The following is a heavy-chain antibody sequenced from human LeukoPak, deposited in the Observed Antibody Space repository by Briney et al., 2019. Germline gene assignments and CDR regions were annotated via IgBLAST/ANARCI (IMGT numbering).Heavy chain of an antibody. CDR3: AKLIAAAGGD. CDR1: GFTVSSNY. J-gene: IGHJ4*02. D-gene: IGHD6-13*01. Sequence: PGGSLRLSCTASGFTVSSNYMSWVRQAPGKGLDWVSVIYSDGGTYYADSVKGRFTISRDNSQNTLSLQMNSLRAEDTAVYYCAKLIAAAGGDWGQGTLVTVSS. CDR2: IYSDGGT. V-gene: IGHV3-53*01.